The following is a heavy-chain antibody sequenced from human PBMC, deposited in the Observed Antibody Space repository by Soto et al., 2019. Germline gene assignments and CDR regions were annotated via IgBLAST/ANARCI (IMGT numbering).Heavy chain of an antibody. V-gene: IGHV1-69*13. CDR3: AREAVAAAGS. Sequence: SVKVSCKASGGTFSSYAISWVQQAPGQGLEWMGGIIPIFGTANYAQKFQGRVTITADESTSTAYMELSSLRSEDTAVYYCAREAVAAAGSWGQGTLVTVSS. CDR1: GGTFSSYA. J-gene: IGHJ4*02. CDR2: IIPIFGTA. D-gene: IGHD6-13*01.